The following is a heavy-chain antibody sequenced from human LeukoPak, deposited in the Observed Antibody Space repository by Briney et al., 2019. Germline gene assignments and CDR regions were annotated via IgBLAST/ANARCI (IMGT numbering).Heavy chain of an antibody. CDR2: TYYRSKWYN. CDR1: GDSVSSNSAA. Sequence: SQTLSLTCAISGDSVSSNSAAWNWIRQSPSRGLEWLGRTYYRSKWYNDYAVSVKSRITINPDTSKNQFSLQPNSVTPEDTAVYYCAAGDYGDYVGAFDIWGQGTMVTVSS. J-gene: IGHJ3*02. CDR3: AAGDYGDYVGAFDI. D-gene: IGHD4-17*01. V-gene: IGHV6-1*01.